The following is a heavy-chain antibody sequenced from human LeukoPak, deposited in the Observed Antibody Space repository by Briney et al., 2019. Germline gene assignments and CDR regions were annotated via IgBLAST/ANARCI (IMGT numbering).Heavy chain of an antibody. Sequence: PGGSLRLSCAASGFTINSNAMNWVRQAPGKGLEWVSAITGSTYYADSVKGRFTISRDNSKNTLHLQMKSLRAEDTAIYYCARYCSGGRCYSGLDYWGQGTLVTVSS. CDR1: GFTINSNA. CDR3: ARYCSGGRCYSGLDY. D-gene: IGHD2-15*01. J-gene: IGHJ4*02. CDR2: ITGST. V-gene: IGHV3-23*01.